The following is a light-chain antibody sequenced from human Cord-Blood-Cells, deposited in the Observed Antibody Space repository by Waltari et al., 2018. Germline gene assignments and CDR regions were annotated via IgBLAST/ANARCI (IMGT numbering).Light chain of an antibody. Sequence: EIVMTQSPATLSVSPGERATLSCRASQSVSSNLACYQQKPGQATRLLIYGASTRATSIPARCSGSGSWTEVTLTISSLQSEDFSVYYCQQYNNWPPYTFGQGTKLEIK. J-gene: IGKJ2*01. V-gene: IGKV3-15*01. CDR3: QQYNNWPPYT. CDR2: GAS. CDR1: QSVSSN.